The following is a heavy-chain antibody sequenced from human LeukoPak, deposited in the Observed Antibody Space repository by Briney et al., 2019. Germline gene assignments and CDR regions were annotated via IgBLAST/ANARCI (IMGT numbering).Heavy chain of an antibody. CDR1: GYTFTSYD. D-gene: IGHD3-10*01. CDR3: ARARFGELLQGSYYYYYYMDV. J-gene: IGHJ6*03. CDR2: MNPNSGNT. Sequence: ASVKVSCKASGYTFTSYDINWVRQATGQGLEWMGWMNPNSGNTGYAQKFQGRVTMTRNTSISTAYMELSSLRSGDPAVYYCARARFGELLQGSYYYYYYMDVWGKGTTVTVSS. V-gene: IGHV1-8*01.